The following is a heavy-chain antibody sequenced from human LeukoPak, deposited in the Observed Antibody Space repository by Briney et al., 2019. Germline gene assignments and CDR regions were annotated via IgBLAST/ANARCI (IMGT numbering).Heavy chain of an antibody. J-gene: IGHJ4*02. CDR3: ASTGEMYRSGWYFEY. Sequence: SQTLSLTCAVSGGSISNGGYSWSWIRQPPGKGLEWIGYIYHSGSTNYNPSLKSRVTISVDTSKNQFSLKLSSVTAADTAVYYCASTGEMYRSGWYFEYWGQGTLVTVSS. V-gene: IGHV4-30-2*02. CDR2: IYHSGST. CDR1: GGSISNGGYS. D-gene: IGHD6-19*01.